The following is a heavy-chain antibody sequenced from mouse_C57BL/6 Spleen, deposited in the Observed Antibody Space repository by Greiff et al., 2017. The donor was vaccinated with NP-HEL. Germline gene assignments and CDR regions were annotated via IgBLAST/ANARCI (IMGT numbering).Heavy chain of an antibody. Sequence: QVQLQQPGAELVMPGASVKLSCKASGYTFTSYWMHWVKQRPGQGLEWIGEIDPSDSYTNYNQKFKGKSTLTVDKSSSTAYMQLSSLTSEDSAVYYCARSCTDYDYDDGYYFDYWGQGTTLTVSS. D-gene: IGHD2-4*01. J-gene: IGHJ2*01. CDR2: IDPSDSYT. CDR3: ARSCTDYDYDDGYYFDY. CDR1: GYTFTSYW. V-gene: IGHV1-69*01.